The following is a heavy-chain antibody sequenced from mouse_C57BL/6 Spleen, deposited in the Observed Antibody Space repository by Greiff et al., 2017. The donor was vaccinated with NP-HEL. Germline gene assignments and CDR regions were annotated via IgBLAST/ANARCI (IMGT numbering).Heavy chain of an antibody. J-gene: IGHJ2*01. CDR3: TTTGQYY. Sequence: VHVKQSGAELVRPGASVKLSCTASGFNIKDDYMHWVKQRPEQGLEWIGWIDPENGDTEYASKFQGKATITADTSSNTAYLQLSSLTSEDTAVYYCTTTGQYYWGQGTTLTVSS. CDR1: GFNIKDDY. D-gene: IGHD6-1*01. CDR2: IDPENGDT. V-gene: IGHV14-4*01.